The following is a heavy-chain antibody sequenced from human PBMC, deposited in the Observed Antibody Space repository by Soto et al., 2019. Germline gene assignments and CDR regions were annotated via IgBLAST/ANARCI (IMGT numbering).Heavy chain of an antibody. CDR1: GGSISGSYYY. J-gene: IGHJ4*02. D-gene: IGHD1-20*01. Sequence: TLSLTCAVSGGSISGSYYYWAWLRQSPGKGPEWIGSVFYTGFTSYNPSLESRVSVSVDTSKSQFSLKLSAVTAADTAVYYCATSQKGNNWNYFDHWGQGALVTVSS. CDR3: ATSQKGNNWNYFDH. CDR2: VFYTGFT. V-gene: IGHV4-39*01.